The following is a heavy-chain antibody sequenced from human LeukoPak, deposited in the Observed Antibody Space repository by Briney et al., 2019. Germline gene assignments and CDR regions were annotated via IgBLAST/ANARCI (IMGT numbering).Heavy chain of an antibody. CDR3: AREVSSVGANYFDY. V-gene: IGHV1-3*03. CDR2: INGENGNT. D-gene: IGHD3-10*01. Sequence: ASVKVSCKASGYTFTSYAMNWVRQAPGQGLEWMGWINGENGNTKYSQELRGRVTFTSDSSATTVYMELSSLRSEDVAVCYCAREVSSVGANYFDYWGQGTLVTVSS. J-gene: IGHJ4*02. CDR1: GYTFTSYA.